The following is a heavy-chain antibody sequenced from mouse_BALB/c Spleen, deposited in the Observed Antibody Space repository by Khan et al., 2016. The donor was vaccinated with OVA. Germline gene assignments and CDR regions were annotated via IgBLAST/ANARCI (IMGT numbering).Heavy chain of an antibody. CDR3: ATLYGNPLAY. V-gene: IGHV14-3*02. D-gene: IGHD2-1*01. Sequence: VQLKQSGAEVVKPGASVKLSCSASDFNIRDTYIHWVKQRPEQGLEWIGRIDPPNDDSKYGPKFQDKATLTADTSSNTAYLQLSSLTSEDTAVYDCATLYGNPLAYWGQGTLVSVSA. J-gene: IGHJ3*01. CDR1: DFNIRDTY. CDR2: IDPPNDDS.